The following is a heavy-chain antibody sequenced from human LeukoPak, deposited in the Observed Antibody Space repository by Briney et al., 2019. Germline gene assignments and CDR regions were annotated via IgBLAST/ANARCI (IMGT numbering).Heavy chain of an antibody. CDR2: PRDKARGYTT. CDR1: GVTLSDQH. J-gene: IGHJ3*02. D-gene: IGHD3-22*01. Sequence: QPGGSLRLSCAASGVTLSDQHMDWVRQAPGKGLEWVGRPRDKARGYTTEYAASVKGRFTISRDDSKTLVYLQMNSLRTEDTAGYCCARDGAEGDNSAFDMWGQGTVVTVSS. CDR3: ARDGAEGDNSAFDM. V-gene: IGHV3-72*01.